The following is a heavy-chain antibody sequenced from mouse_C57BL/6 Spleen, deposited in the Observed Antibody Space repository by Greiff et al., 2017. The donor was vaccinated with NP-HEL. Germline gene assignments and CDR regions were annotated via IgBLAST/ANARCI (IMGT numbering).Heavy chain of an antibody. V-gene: IGHV5-16*01. D-gene: IGHD1-1*01. CDR3: AREPWPVAPTGAMDY. J-gene: IGHJ4*01. CDR2: INYDGSST. Sequence: EVQLVESEGGLVQPGSSMKLSCTASGFTFSDYYMAWVRQVPEKGLEWVANINYDGSSTYSLDSLKSRFIISRDNAKNILYLQMSSLTSEDTATYYCAREPWPVAPTGAMDYWGQGTSVTVSS. CDR1: GFTFSDYY.